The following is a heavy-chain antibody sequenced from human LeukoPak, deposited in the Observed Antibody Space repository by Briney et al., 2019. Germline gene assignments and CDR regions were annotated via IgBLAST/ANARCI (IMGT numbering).Heavy chain of an antibody. Sequence: SVKVSCKASGGTFSSYAISWVRQAPGQGLEWMGGIIPIFGTANYAQKFQGRVTITADESTSTASMELSSLRSEDTAVYYCATVTLLGAFNIWGQGTMVTVSS. CDR1: GGTFSSYA. CDR2: IIPIFGTA. CDR3: ATVTLLGAFNI. D-gene: IGHD2/OR15-2a*01. V-gene: IGHV1-69*13. J-gene: IGHJ3*02.